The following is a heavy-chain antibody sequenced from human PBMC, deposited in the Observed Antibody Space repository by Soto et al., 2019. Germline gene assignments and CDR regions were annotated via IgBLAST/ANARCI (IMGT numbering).Heavy chain of an antibody. Sequence: TGGSLRLSCAASGFTFSSYDMHWVRQATGKGLEWVSAIGTAGDTYYPGSVKGRFTISRENAKNSLYLQMNSLRAGDTAVYYCARATTVVVGQWLSHDAFDIWGQGTMVT. J-gene: IGHJ3*02. CDR2: IGTAGDT. V-gene: IGHV3-13*01. CDR1: GFTFSSYD. D-gene: IGHD6-19*01. CDR3: ARATTVVVGQWLSHDAFDI.